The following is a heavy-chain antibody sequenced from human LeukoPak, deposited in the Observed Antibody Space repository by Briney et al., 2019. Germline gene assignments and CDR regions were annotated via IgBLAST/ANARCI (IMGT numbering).Heavy chain of an antibody. Sequence: GGSLRLSCAASGFTFSNYDIHWVRQTPGKGLEWVAGIWGDGNRQYYTESVRGRFTISRDNSRNAAYLEMSSLRVDDTAIYYCARGRWIDCWGQGALVTVSS. V-gene: IGHV3-33*01. CDR3: ARGRWIDC. CDR2: IWGDGNRQ. D-gene: IGHD4-23*01. J-gene: IGHJ4*02. CDR1: GFTFSNYD.